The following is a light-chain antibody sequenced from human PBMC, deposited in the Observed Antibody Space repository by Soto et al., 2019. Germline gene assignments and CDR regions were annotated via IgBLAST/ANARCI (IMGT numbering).Light chain of an antibody. J-gene: IGLJ1*01. CDR3: HSHPGNSTRI. CDR2: DVD. CDR1: SNDIGRFHY. V-gene: IGLV2-14*01. Sequence: QSVLTQPASVSGSPGQSITISCTGSSNDIGRFHYVSWYQQHPGKAPKLMIYDVDNRPSGVSNRFSGSKSGNTASLTISGLQPDDEADYYCHSHPGNSTRIFGTGTRSPS.